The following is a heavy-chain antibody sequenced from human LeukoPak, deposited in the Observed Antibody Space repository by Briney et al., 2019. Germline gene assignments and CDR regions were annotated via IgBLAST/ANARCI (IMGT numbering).Heavy chain of an antibody. V-gene: IGHV3-66*01. Sequence: GGSLRLSCAASGFTFSTYGMHWVRQAPGKGLEWVSVIYSGGSTYYADSVKGRFTISRDNSKNTLYLQMNSLRAEDTAVYYCARGSVTTGPFGMDVWGQGTTVTVSS. D-gene: IGHD5-18*01. J-gene: IGHJ6*02. CDR3: ARGSVTTGPFGMDV. CDR1: GFTFSTYG. CDR2: IYSGGST.